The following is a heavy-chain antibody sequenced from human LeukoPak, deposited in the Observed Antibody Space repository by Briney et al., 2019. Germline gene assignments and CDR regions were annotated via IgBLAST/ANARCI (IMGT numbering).Heavy chain of an antibody. V-gene: IGHV3-30*04. J-gene: IGHJ4*02. Sequence: GGSLRLSCAASGFTFSSYGMHWVRQAPGKGLEWVAVISHDGSGKYYGDFVKGRFTISRDNSKNTLYLQMNSLRPEDTAVYSCARDGHDFWSGPLIDKWGQGTLVTVSS. CDR1: GFTFSSYG. D-gene: IGHD3-3*01. CDR3: ARDGHDFWSGPLIDK. CDR2: ISHDGSGK.